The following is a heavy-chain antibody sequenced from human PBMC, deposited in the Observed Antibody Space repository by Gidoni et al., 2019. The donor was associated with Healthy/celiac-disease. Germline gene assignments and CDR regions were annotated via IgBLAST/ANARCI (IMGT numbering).Heavy chain of an antibody. Sequence: QVQLQQWGAGLLKPSETLSLTCAVYGGSFSGYYWSWIRQPPGKGLEWIGEINHSGSTNYNPSLKSRVTISVDTSKNQFSLKLSSVTAADTAVYYCARGSWFGELLYGDYWGQGTLVTVSS. CDR3: ARGSWFGELLYGDY. V-gene: IGHV4-34*01. J-gene: IGHJ4*02. D-gene: IGHD3-10*01. CDR1: GGSFSGYY. CDR2: INHSGST.